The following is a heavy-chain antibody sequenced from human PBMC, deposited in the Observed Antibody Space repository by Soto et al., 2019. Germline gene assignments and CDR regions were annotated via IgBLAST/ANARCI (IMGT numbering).Heavy chain of an antibody. CDR2: MYHTGNA. D-gene: IGHD3-22*01. J-gene: IGHJ4*02. V-gene: IGHV4-59*01. CDR3: ARDRTSSGYYFDYSLDY. CDR1: GGSLSGYY. Sequence: SETLSHTCSVSGGSLSGYYWSWIRQPPGKGLEYIAYMYHTGNAKYNPSLQSRVTLSVDTSKNQFSLRLASVTAADTAVYYCARDRTSSGYYFDYSLDYWGQGT.